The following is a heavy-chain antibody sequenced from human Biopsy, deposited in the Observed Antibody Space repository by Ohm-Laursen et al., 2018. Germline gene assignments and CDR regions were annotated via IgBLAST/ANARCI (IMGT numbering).Heavy chain of an antibody. Sequence: SLRLSCAASGFTFTSYGMHWVRQAPGKGLEWVAVISYDGRGEYYADSLQGRFTISRDNPKNTVDLQMNSLRAEDTAVYFCARDKKRWDYSNYFSWHFDLWGRGTLVTVSS. D-gene: IGHD4-11*01. CDR2: ISYDGRGE. CDR1: GFTFTSYG. CDR3: ARDKKRWDYSNYFSWHFDL. V-gene: IGHV3-30*03. J-gene: IGHJ2*01.